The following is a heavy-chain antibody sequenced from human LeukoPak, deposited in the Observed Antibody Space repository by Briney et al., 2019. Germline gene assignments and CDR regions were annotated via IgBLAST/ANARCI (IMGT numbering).Heavy chain of an antibody. V-gene: IGHV3-7*04. D-gene: IGHD2-2*01. Sequence: GGSLRLSCAASGFTFSSYWMSWVRQAPGKGLEWVANIKQDGSEKYYVDSVKGRFTISRDNAKNSLYLQMNSLRAEDTAVYYCARVPAGPYYYYMDVWGKGTTVTVSS. J-gene: IGHJ6*03. CDR2: IKQDGSEK. CDR1: GFTFSSYW. CDR3: ARVPAGPYYYYMDV.